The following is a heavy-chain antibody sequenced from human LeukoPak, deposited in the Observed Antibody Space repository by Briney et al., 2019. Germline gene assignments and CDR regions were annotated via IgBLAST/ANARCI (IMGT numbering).Heavy chain of an antibody. V-gene: IGHV4-34*01. CDR1: GGSFSGYY. J-gene: IGHJ6*03. CDR3: ARPGHSYYYMDV. CDR2: IYYSGTT. D-gene: IGHD1-1*01. Sequence: SETLSLTCAVYGGSFSGYYWSWIRQPPGKELEWIGTIYYSGTTYYNPSLKSRVTISADTSKNHFSLKLSSVTAADTAVYYCARPGHSYYYMDVWGKGTTVTVSS.